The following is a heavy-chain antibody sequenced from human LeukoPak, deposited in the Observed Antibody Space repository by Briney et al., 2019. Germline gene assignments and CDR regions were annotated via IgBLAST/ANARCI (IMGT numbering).Heavy chain of an antibody. J-gene: IGHJ4*02. CDR2: IHTSGST. CDR1: GGFSSFYY. CDR3: ARPGQSSWWVYFNY. Sequence: SETLSLTCTVSGGFSSFYYWTWIRQPPGKGLEWIGNIHTSGSTDYSPSFKSRVTMSIDTSKNQFSLRLSSVTAADTAVYYCARPGQSSWWVYFNYWGQGTLVTVSS. V-gene: IGHV4-4*09. D-gene: IGHD2-15*01.